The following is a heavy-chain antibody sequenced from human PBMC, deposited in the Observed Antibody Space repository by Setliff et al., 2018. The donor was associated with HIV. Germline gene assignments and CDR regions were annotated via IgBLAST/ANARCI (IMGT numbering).Heavy chain of an antibody. CDR3: AKCLGWLQLGSVFDI. CDR1: GFTFSSYT. V-gene: IGHV3-23*01. CDR2: VSGGGGST. D-gene: IGHD1-1*01. Sequence: GESLKISCAASGFTFSSYTMNWVRQAPGKGLEWVSTVSGGGGSTYYADSVKGRFTISRDNSKNTLYLQMNSLRAEDTAVYYCAKCLGWLQLGSVFDIWGQGTMVTVSS. J-gene: IGHJ3*02.